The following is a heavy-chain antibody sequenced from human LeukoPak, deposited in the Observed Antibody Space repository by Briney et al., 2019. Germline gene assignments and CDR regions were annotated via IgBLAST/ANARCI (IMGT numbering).Heavy chain of an antibody. D-gene: IGHD3-16*01. V-gene: IGHV4-59*12. Sequence: SETLSLTCTVSGGSISSYYWSWIRQPPGKGLKWIGYIYYSGSTNYNPSLKSRVTISVDTSKNQFSLKLSSVTAADTAVYYCARETSQKGAHYMDVWGKGTTVTISS. CDR3: ARETSQKGAHYMDV. J-gene: IGHJ6*03. CDR1: GGSISSYY. CDR2: IYYSGST.